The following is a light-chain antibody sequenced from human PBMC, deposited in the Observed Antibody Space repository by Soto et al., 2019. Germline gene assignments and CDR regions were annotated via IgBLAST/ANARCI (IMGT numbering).Light chain of an antibody. CDR1: SSDVGNYNY. CDR2: EVS. CDR3: SSYTSISTLDVV. V-gene: IGLV2-14*01. J-gene: IGLJ2*01. Sequence: QSALTQPASVSGSPGQSITISCTGTSSDVGNYNYVSWYQQHPGKAPKLMIYEVSNRPSGVSNRFSGSKFGNTASLTISGLQAEDEADYYCSSYTSISTLDVVFGGGTKVTVL.